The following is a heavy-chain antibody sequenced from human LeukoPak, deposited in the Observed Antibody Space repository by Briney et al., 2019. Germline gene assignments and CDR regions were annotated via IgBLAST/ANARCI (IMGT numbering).Heavy chain of an antibody. CDR1: GGSFSGYY. J-gene: IGHJ4*02. V-gene: IGHV4-34*01. CDR2: INHSGST. D-gene: IGHD1-26*01. CDR3: ARWSLLFDY. Sequence: SETLSLTCAVYGGSFSGYYWSWIRQPPGKGLEWIGEINHSGSTNYNPSLKSRVTISVDTSKNQFSLKLSSVTAADTAVYYCARWSLLFDYWGQGTLVTVSS.